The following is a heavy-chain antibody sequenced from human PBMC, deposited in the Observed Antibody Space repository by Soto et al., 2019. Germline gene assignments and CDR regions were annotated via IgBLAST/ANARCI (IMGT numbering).Heavy chain of an antibody. CDR2: IYYSGST. J-gene: IGHJ5*02. CDR1: GGSISGYY. V-gene: IGHV4-59*01. Sequence: ETLSLTCTVSGGSISGYYWSWVRQPPGKGLEWIGYIYYSGSTNYNPSLKSRVTISVDTSKNQFSLKLSSVTAADTAVYYCARESYDFWSGYMGSVRWFDPWGQGTLVTVSS. CDR3: ARESYDFWSGYMGSVRWFDP. D-gene: IGHD3-3*01.